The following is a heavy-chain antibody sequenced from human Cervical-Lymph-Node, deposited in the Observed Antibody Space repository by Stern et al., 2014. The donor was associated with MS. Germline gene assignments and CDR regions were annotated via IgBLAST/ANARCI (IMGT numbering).Heavy chain of an antibody. J-gene: IGHJ6*02. CDR1: GFTFEDYG. CDR2: INWNGGSR. Sequence: EVQLVESGGGVVRPGRSLRLSCAASGFTFEDYGMSWVRQAPGKGLEGVAAINWNGGSRFYAGSVQGRFTISRDNAKNSLYLQMNSLRAEDTALYHCARAFCTGGVCYSFPFYGMDVWGQGTTVTVSS. D-gene: IGHD2-8*02. CDR3: ARAFCTGGVCYSFPFYGMDV. V-gene: IGHV3-20*01.